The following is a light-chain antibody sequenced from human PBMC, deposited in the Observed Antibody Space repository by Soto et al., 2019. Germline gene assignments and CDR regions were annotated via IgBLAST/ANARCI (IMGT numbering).Light chain of an antibody. V-gene: IGKV1-27*01. CDR1: QGISNY. CDR2: AAS. CDR3: QKYTNVPA. J-gene: IGKJ4*01. Sequence: DIPMTQSPSSLSASVGDRVTITCRASQGISNYLAWYQQIPGKVPKLLISAASTLQSGVPSRFSSSGSGTDFTLTISSLQPEDVATYYCQKYTNVPAFGGGTKVEIK.